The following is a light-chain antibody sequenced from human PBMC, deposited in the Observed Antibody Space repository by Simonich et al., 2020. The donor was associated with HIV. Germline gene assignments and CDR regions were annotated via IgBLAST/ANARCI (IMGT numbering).Light chain of an antibody. CDR3: QQRSNWPRT. J-gene: IGKJ1*01. Sequence: EIVMTQSPATLSVSPGERATLSCRASQSVSSYLAWSQQKPGQAPRLLIYDASNRATGIPARFSGSGSGTDFTLTISSLEPEDFAVYYCQQRSNWPRTFGQGTKVEIK. V-gene: IGKV3-11*01. CDR2: DAS. CDR1: QSVSSY.